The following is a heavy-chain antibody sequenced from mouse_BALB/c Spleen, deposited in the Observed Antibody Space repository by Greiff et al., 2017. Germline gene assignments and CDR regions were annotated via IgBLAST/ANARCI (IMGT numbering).Heavy chain of an antibody. V-gene: IGHV14-1*02. CDR3: ARSLYGSSYGWFAY. D-gene: IGHD1-1*01. Sequence: EVKLVESGAELVRPGALVKLSCKASGFNIKDYYMHWVKQRPEQGLEWIGWIDPENGNTIYDPKFQGKASITADTSSNTAYLQLSSLTSEDTAVYYCARSLYGSSYGWFAYWGQGTLVTVSA. J-gene: IGHJ3*01. CDR2: IDPENGNT. CDR1: GFNIKDYY.